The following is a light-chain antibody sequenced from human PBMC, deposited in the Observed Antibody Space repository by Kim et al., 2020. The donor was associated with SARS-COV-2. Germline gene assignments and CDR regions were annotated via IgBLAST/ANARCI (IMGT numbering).Light chain of an antibody. Sequence: VSPGERVTLSCRASQSVRGKLAWYQQKPGQAPRVLIHFTSTRVTGIPARFSGSGSGTEFTLTISSLQSEDFAVYYCQQYDNWPFTFGPGTKVDIK. CDR3: QQYDNWPFT. V-gene: IGKV3-15*01. CDR2: FTS. CDR1: QSVRGK. J-gene: IGKJ3*01.